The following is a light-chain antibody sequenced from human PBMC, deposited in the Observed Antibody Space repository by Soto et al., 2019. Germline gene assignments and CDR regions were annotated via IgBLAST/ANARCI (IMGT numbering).Light chain of an antibody. J-gene: IGLJ3*02. CDR3: ATWDDGLFGPV. V-gene: IGLV1-44*01. CDR2: RNN. CDR1: RSNIGSNP. Sequence: QAVVTQPPSASGTPGQRVTISCSGTRSNIGSNPVQWYLQLPGTAPKLLIYRNNERPSGVPDRFSGSKSGTSASLAISGLQSEDEADYHCATWDDGLFGPVFGGGTKVTVL.